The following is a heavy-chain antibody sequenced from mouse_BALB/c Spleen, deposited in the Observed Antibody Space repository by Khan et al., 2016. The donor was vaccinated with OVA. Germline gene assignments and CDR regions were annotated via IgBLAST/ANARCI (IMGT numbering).Heavy chain of an antibody. Sequence: EVQLQQSGPELMKPGASVKISCKASGYSFTSYYIHWVMQSHGKSLEWIGYIDPFSGGTTYNQKFKGKATLTVDKSSSTAYLHLSNLTSEDSAVYYRTSHGYVAWFTYWGQGTLVTVSA. V-gene: IGHV1S135*01. CDR3: TSHGYVAWFTY. J-gene: IGHJ3*01. CDR1: GYSFTSYY. D-gene: IGHD2-2*01. CDR2: IDPFSGGT.